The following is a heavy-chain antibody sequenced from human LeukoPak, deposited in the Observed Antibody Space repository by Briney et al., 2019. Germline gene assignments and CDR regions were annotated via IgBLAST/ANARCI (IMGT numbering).Heavy chain of an antibody. D-gene: IGHD3-22*01. CDR3: ARVGADYYDSSGYYGGYFDY. V-gene: IGHV1-69*13. J-gene: IGHJ4*02. CDR2: IIPIFGTA. Sequence: SVKVSCKASGYTFTGYYMHWVRQAPGQGLEWMGGIIPIFGTANYAQKFQGRVTITADESTSTAYMELSSLRSEDTAVYYCARVGADYYDSSGYYGGYFDYWGQGTLVTVSS. CDR1: GYTFTGYY.